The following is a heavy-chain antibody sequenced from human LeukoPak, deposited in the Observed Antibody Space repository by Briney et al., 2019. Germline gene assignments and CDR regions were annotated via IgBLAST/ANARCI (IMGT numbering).Heavy chain of an antibody. D-gene: IGHD2-2*01. CDR3: ARESSSRDDP. J-gene: IGHJ5*02. CDR2: IGASNGNT. V-gene: IGHV1-18*01. CDR1: GYTFTSYG. Sequence: ASVKVSCKASGYTFTSYGISWVRQAPGQGLEWMGWIGASNGNTNYAQNLQGRVTMTTDTSTSTAYMELRSLKSDDTAVYYCARESSSRDDPWGQGTLVTVSS.